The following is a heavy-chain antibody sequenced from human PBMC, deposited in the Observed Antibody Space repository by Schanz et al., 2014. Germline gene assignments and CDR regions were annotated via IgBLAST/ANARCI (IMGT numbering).Heavy chain of an antibody. CDR2: ISGSGATT. CDR1: GFTFSSYA. Sequence: AASGFTFSSYAMSWVRHAPGKGLEWVSVISGSGATTSYADSVKGRFTISRDNPRNTVYFQMRSLRPEDTAVYYCARPWTTVSKRLLDCCGNGTLETVSA. V-gene: IGHV3-23*01. D-gene: IGHD4-17*01. CDR3: ARPWTTVSKRLLDC. J-gene: IGHJ4*01.